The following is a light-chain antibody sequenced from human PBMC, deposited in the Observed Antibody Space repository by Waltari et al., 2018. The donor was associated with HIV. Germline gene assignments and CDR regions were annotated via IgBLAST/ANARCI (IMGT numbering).Light chain of an antibody. V-gene: IGKV3-15*01. CDR3: QQYTYWPLT. CDR2: GDS. Sequence: EILLTQSPATLSVSPGDRATLSCRASQSVTSHLAWFQQKVGQAPRLLIYGDSTRATGIPARFSGSGSGTEFTLTISSLQSEDYAVYYCQQYTYWPLTFGGGTKVEIK. J-gene: IGKJ4*01. CDR1: QSVTSH.